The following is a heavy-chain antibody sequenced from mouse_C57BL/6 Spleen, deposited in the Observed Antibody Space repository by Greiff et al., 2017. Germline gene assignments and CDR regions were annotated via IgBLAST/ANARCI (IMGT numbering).Heavy chain of an antibody. V-gene: IGHV1-55*01. CDR3: ERVETDY. Sequence: QVQLQQPGAELVKPGASVKMSCKASGYTFTSYWITWVKQRPGQGLEWIGDIYPGSGSTNYNEKFKSKATLTVYTSSSTAYMQLISLASEDSAVDYLERVETDYCGQGTTLSVSS. CDR2: IYPGSGST. CDR1: GYTFTSYW. J-gene: IGHJ2*01.